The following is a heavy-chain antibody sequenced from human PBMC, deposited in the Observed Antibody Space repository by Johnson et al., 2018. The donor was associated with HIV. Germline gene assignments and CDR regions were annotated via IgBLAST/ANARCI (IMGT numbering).Heavy chain of an antibody. Sequence: VQLVESGGGLIQLGGSLRLSCAASGFSVSSKYMSWVRQAPGKGLEWVSALYRSGSTYYVDSVKGRFTISRDNSKNTLHLQMNSLRVDDTAVYYCARDNPELDAFDIWGQGTMVTVSS. CDR1: GFSVSSKY. CDR2: LYRSGST. V-gene: IGHV3-53*01. CDR3: ARDNPELDAFDI. D-gene: IGHD1-7*01. J-gene: IGHJ3*02.